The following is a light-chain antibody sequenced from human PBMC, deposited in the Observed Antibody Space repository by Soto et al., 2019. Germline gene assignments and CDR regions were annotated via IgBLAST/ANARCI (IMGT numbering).Light chain of an antibody. CDR1: SSDVGAFNY. CDR3: CSYAGSYTWV. J-gene: IGLJ3*02. CDR2: AVS. Sequence: QSALTQPRSVSGSPGQSVTISCTGTSSDVGAFNYVSWYQQHPGKAPKFLIYAVSKRPSGVPDRFSGSKSGNAASLTISGLQAEDEADYYCCSYAGSYTWVFGGGTKLTVL. V-gene: IGLV2-11*01.